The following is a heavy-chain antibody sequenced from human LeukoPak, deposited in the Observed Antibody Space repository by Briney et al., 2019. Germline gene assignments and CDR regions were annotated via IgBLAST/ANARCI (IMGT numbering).Heavy chain of an antibody. CDR1: GYTFTGYY. CDR2: INPNSGGT. D-gene: IGHD2-2*01. Sequence: ASVKVSCKASGYTFTGYYMHWVRQAPGQGLEWMGWINPNSGGTNYAQKFQGRVTMTRDTSISTAYMELSGLRSDDTAVYYCARGHPVTYCSSTSCYYYYYGMDVWGQGTTVTVSS. J-gene: IGHJ6*02. V-gene: IGHV1-2*02. CDR3: ARGHPVTYCSSTSCYYYYYGMDV.